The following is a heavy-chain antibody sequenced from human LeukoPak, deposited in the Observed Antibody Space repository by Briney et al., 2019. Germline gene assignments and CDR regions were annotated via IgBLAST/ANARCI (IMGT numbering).Heavy chain of an antibody. CDR1: GFTFSSYA. D-gene: IGHD3-22*01. V-gene: IGHV3-23*01. J-gene: IGHJ4*02. CDR2: ISGSSGST. Sequence: GGSLRLSCTASGFTFSSYAMSWVRQAPGEGLEWVSAISGSSGSTYYADSVKGRFTISRDNSKNTLYLQMNSLRAEDTAVYYCAKVPEFYDSSGDYWGQGTLVTVSS. CDR3: AKVPEFYDSSGDY.